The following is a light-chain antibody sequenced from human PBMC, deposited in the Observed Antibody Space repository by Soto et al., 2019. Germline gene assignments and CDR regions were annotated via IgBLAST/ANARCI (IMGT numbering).Light chain of an antibody. V-gene: IGLV1-40*01. Sequence: QSVLTQPPSVSGAPGLRVTISCTGSSSNIGSGYGVHWYQQLPGAGPKLLIFGGNNRPSGVPDRFSGSRSGTSASLAITGLQAEDEADYYCQSYDTTLSVYVFGTGIKLTVL. CDR2: GGN. CDR3: QSYDTTLSVYV. CDR1: SSNIGSGYG. J-gene: IGLJ1*01.